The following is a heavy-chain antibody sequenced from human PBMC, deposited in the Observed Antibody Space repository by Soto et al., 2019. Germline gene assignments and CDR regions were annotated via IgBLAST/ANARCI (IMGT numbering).Heavy chain of an antibody. CDR1: GYTFTNCG. D-gene: IGHD2-2*01. CDR2: ISAYNGNT. V-gene: IGHV1-18*01. J-gene: IGHJ6*02. CDR3: ARDDVVVVPAALPTYYPYGMDV. Sequence: ASVKVSCKASGYTFTNCGISWVRQAPGQGLEWMGWISAYNGNTNYAQKFQGRITMTTDTSATTAYMELMSLTSDDTAVYYCARDDVVVVPAALPTYYPYGMDVWGQGTTVTVSS.